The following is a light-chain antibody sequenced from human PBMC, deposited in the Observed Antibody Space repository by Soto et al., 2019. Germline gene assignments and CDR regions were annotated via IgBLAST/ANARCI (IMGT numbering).Light chain of an antibody. J-gene: IGKJ1*01. CDR3: HQYGSSPRT. V-gene: IGKV3-20*01. CDR2: GAS. Sequence: DIVLTQSPGTLSLSPGERATLSCRASQSVGSIYLAWYQQKPGQAPRLLIHGASNRASGIPDRFSGSGSGTDFTLTISRLEPEDFAVYYCHQYGSSPRTFGQGTKVEIK. CDR1: QSVGSIY.